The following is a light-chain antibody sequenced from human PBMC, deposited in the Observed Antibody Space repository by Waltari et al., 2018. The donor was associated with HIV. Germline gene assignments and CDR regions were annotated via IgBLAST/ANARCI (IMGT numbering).Light chain of an antibody. CDR2: VAPSVLF. CDR3: ETWDNNVRV. Sequence: QPVLPQPSSVSASLGSSVNVTCTLSAGYKPTILTWHQQRPGRAPRFLMKVAPSVLFNRGSGLTHRFSASAAGGDRTLTISNLQPEDEADYFCETWDNNVRVFGGGT. V-gene: IGLV4-60*03. CDR1: AGYKPTI. J-gene: IGLJ2*01.